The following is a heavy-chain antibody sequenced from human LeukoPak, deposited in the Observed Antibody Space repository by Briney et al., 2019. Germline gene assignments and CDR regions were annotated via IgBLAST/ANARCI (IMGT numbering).Heavy chain of an antibody. J-gene: IGHJ4*02. CDR3: ARGISSGWSRAVGY. D-gene: IGHD6-19*01. CDR2: IYYSGST. V-gene: IGHV4-61*01. Sequence: SETLSLTCTASGCSVSSGSYYWSWIRQPPGKGLERHGYIYYSGSTNYNPSLKSRVTISVDTSKNQFSLKLSSVTAADTAVYYCARGISSGWSRAVGYWGQGTLVTVSS. CDR1: GCSVSSGSYY.